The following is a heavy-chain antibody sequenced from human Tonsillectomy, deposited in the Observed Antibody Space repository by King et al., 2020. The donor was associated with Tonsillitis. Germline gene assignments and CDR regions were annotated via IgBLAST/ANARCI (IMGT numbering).Heavy chain of an antibody. V-gene: IGHV4-38-2*01. Sequence: QVQLQESGPGLVKPSETLSLTCAVSGYSISSGYNWGWIRQPPGKGLEWIGSIYHSGSTYYNPSLKSRVTISVDTSKNQFSLKLSSVTAADTAVYYCARGGMATTSPDFDYWGQGTLVTVSS. CDR3: ARGGMATTSPDFDY. CDR2: IYHSGST. D-gene: IGHD5-12*01. J-gene: IGHJ4*02. CDR1: GYSISSGYN.